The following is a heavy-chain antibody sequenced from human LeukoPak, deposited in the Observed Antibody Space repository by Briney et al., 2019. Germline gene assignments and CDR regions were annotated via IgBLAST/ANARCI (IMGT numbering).Heavy chain of an antibody. CDR1: GFTFSSYS. CDR2: ISSSSSYI. D-gene: IGHD1-26*01. V-gene: IGHV3-21*01. J-gene: IGHJ3*02. CDR3: ARVVVGASHAFDI. Sequence: GGSLRLSYAASGFTFSSYSMNWVRQAPGKGLEWVSSISSSSSYIYYADSVKGRFTISRDNAKNSLYLQMNSLRAEDTAVYYCARVVVGASHAFDIWGQGTMVTVSS.